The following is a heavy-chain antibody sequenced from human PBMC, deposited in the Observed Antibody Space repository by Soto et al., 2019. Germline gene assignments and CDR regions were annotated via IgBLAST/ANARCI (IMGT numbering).Heavy chain of an antibody. Sequence: GSLRLSCAASGFTFSSYAMSWVRQAPGKGLEWVSAISGSGGSTYYADSVKGRFTISRDNSKNTLYLQMNSLRAEDTAVYYCAKYTGNYYGSGSRNYYYYYYMDVWGKGT. J-gene: IGHJ6*03. D-gene: IGHD3-10*01. CDR2: ISGSGGST. V-gene: IGHV3-23*01. CDR3: AKYTGNYYGSGSRNYYYYYYMDV. CDR1: GFTFSSYA.